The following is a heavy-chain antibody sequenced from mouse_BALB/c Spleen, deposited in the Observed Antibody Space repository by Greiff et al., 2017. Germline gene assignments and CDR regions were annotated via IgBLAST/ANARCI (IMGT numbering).Heavy chain of an antibody. J-gene: IGHJ3*01. CDR2: ISSGGST. Sequence: EVQVVESGGGLVKPGGSLKLSCAASGFTFSSYAMSWVRQTPEKRLEWVASISSGGSTYYPDSVKGRFTISRDNARNILYLQMSSLRSEDTAMYYCARELQGAYWGQGTLVTVSA. D-gene: IGHD2-1*01. CDR1: GFTFSSYA. CDR3: ARELQGAY. V-gene: IGHV5-6-5*01.